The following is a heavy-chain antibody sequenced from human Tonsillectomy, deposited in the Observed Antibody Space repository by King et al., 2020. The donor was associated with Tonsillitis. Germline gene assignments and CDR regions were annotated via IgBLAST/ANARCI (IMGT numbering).Heavy chain of an antibody. D-gene: IGHD3-16*01. CDR1: GYTFTNYG. CDR3: ARGLAGRGGLGSRY. Sequence: QLVQSGAEVKKPGASVKVSCKASGYTFTNYGISWVRQAPGQGLEWMGWISAYNGNRNYAQKLQGRVTMTTDSSTSTAYMELRSLRSDDTAVYYCARGLAGRGGLGSRYWGQGTLVTVSS. CDR2: ISAYNGNR. V-gene: IGHV1-18*01. J-gene: IGHJ4*02.